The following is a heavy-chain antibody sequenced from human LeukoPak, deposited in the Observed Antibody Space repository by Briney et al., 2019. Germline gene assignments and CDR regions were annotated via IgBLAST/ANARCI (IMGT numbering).Heavy chain of an antibody. Sequence: GRSLRLSCAASGFTFSSYAMHWVRQAPGKGLEWVAVISYDGSNKYYADSVKGRFTISKDNAKNTVYLQMNNLRAEDTAVYYCVSFYETYWGRGTLVTVSS. J-gene: IGHJ4*02. V-gene: IGHV3-30-3*01. CDR3: VSFYETY. D-gene: IGHD2-2*01. CDR2: ISYDGSNK. CDR1: GFTFSSYA.